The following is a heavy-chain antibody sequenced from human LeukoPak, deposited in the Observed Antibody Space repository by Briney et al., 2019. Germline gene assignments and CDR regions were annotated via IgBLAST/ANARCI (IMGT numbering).Heavy chain of an antibody. CDR1: GFTFSSYW. CDR2: INSDGSST. CDR3: ARDQYDILTGYQGYDY. V-gene: IGHV3-74*01. Sequence: GGSLRLSCAASGFTFSSYWMHWVRQAPGKGLVWVSRINSDGSSTSYADSVKGRFTISRDNSKNTLYLQMNSLRAEDTAVYYCARDQYDILTGYQGYDYWGQGTLVTVSS. J-gene: IGHJ4*02. D-gene: IGHD3-9*01.